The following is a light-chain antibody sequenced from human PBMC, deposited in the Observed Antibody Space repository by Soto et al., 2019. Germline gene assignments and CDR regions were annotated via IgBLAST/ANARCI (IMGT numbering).Light chain of an antibody. CDR2: GAS. Sequence: EIVLTKSPGTLSLSPGERVTLSCRASQSVTGSYLAWYQQKPGQAPRLLIYGASSRATDIPDRFSGSGSGTDFTLTISRLEPEDSAVYCCQQYGYLVTFGGGTKVEIK. J-gene: IGKJ4*01. CDR1: QSVTGSY. CDR3: QQYGYLVT. V-gene: IGKV3-20*01.